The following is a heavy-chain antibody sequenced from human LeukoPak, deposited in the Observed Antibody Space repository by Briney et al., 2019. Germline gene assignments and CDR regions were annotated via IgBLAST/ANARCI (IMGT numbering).Heavy chain of an antibody. Sequence: EGSLRLSCAASGFTFSNYWMHWVRQAPGKGLVWVSRINSDGSTTSYADSVKGRFSISRDNAKNTLYLQMNSLRAEDTALYYCARGEYNTGWSLSDYWGQGTLVTVSS. CDR2: INSDGSTT. D-gene: IGHD6-19*01. J-gene: IGHJ4*02. CDR1: GFTFSNYW. CDR3: ARGEYNTGWSLSDY. V-gene: IGHV3-74*01.